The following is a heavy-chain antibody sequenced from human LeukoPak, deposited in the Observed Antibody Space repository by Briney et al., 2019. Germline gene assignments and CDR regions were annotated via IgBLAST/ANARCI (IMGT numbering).Heavy chain of an antibody. CDR3: ARRCSGGSCYRAFDY. CDR1: GGSFSGYY. Sequence: SETLSLTCAVYGGSFSGYYWSWIRQPPGKGLEWIGYIYYSGSTNYNPSLKSRVTISADTSKNQFSLKLSSVTAADTAVYYCARRCSGGSCYRAFDYWGQGTLVTVSS. J-gene: IGHJ4*02. CDR2: IYYSGST. D-gene: IGHD2-15*01. V-gene: IGHV4-59*08.